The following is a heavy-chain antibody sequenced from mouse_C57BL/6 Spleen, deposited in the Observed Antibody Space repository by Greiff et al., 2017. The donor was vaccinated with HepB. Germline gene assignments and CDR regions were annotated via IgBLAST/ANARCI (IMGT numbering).Heavy chain of an antibody. V-gene: IGHV5-17*01. CDR3: ANYYGSYAMDY. J-gene: IGHJ4*01. CDR2: ISSGSSTI. Sequence: EVQGVESGGGLVKPGGSLKLSCAASGFTFSDYGMHWVRQAPEKGLEWVAYISSGSSTIYYADTVKGRFTISRDNAKNTLFLQMTSLRSEDTAMYYCANYYGSYAMDYWGQGTSVTVSS. D-gene: IGHD1-1*01. CDR1: GFTFSDYG.